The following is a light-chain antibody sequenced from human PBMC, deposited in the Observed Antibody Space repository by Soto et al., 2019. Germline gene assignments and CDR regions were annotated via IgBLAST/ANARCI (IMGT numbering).Light chain of an antibody. CDR3: QQRSDSIT. CDR2: DDS. V-gene: IGKV1-5*01. CDR1: QNIRSR. J-gene: IGKJ5*01. Sequence: QMTQSPSTLSASVGDRSTITCRASQNIRSRLAWFQQKPGKSPKLLIYDDSSLESGVPQRFSGSGSGTDFTLTISSLEPEGFAVYYCQQRSDSITFGQGTRLEIK.